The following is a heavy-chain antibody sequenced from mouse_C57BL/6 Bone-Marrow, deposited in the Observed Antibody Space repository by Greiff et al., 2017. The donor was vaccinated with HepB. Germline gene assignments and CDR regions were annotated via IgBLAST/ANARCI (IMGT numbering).Heavy chain of an antibody. J-gene: IGHJ4*01. V-gene: IGHV5-17*01. CDR2: ISSGSSTI. CDR1: GFTFSDYG. Sequence: EVQLVESGGGLVKPGGSLKLSCAASGFTFSDYGMHWVRQAPEKGLEWVAYISSGSSTIYYADTVKGRFTISRDNAKNTLFLHMTSLRSEDTAMYYCATAPMDYWGQGTSVTVSS. D-gene: IGHD3-1*01. CDR3: ATAPMDY.